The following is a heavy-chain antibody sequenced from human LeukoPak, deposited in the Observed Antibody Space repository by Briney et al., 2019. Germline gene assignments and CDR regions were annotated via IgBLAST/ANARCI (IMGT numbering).Heavy chain of an antibody. CDR2: INPNSGGA. D-gene: IGHD6-19*01. CDR3: ARDSGSSGWDPTSFLDY. J-gene: IGHJ4*02. V-gene: IGHV1-2*02. Sequence: ASVKVSCKASGYTFTGYHIHWVRQAPGQGLEWMGWINPNSGGANSAQKFLGRVSMTRDTSISTAYMDLTSLRSDDTAVYYCARDSGSSGWDPTSFLDYWGRGTLVSVSS. CDR1: GYTFTGYH.